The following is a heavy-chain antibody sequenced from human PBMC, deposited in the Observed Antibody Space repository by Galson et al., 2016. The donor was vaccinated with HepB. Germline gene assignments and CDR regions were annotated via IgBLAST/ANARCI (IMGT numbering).Heavy chain of an antibody. CDR3: SRDLVYSSGWYEDYYYGMDV. Sequence: SVKVSCKASGYTFTSYAMNWVRQAPGQGLEWMGWINTNTGNPTYAQGFTGRFVFSLDTSVSTAYLQISSLKAEDTAVYYCSRDLVYSSGWYEDYYYGMDVWGQGTTVTVSS. J-gene: IGHJ6*02. CDR1: GYTFTSYA. D-gene: IGHD6-19*01. CDR2: INTNTGNP. V-gene: IGHV7-4-1*02.